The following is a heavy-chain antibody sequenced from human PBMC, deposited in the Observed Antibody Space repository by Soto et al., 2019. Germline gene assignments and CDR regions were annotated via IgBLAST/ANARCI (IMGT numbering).Heavy chain of an antibody. CDR1: GYTFTSYG. Sequence: QIQLVQSGAEVKKPGTSVKVSCKASGYTFTSYGISWVRQAPGQGLEWMGWINPYSGHTNYAQNLQERVTMNTDTSTNTAYMELKSLRSDDTAVYFCARGQVVNFDNWFDPWGQGTLVTVSS. V-gene: IGHV1-18*04. CDR3: ARGQVVNFDNWFDP. J-gene: IGHJ5*02. CDR2: INPYSGHT. D-gene: IGHD3-22*01.